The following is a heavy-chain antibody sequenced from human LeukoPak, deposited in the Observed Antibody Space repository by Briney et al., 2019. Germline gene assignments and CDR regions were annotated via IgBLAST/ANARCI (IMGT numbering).Heavy chain of an antibody. Sequence: ASVKVSCKTSGYPFTTYEINWVRQPAGQGLEWMGWVHPDIGYADNAQKFQGRVNMTSDTSISKASMELNSQRSAYAAVYFCSRGPRNDPWGQGTLVTVSS. CDR1: GYPFTTYE. V-gene: IGHV1-8*01. D-gene: IGHD1-14*01. CDR2: VHPDIGYA. CDR3: SRGPRNDP. J-gene: IGHJ5*02.